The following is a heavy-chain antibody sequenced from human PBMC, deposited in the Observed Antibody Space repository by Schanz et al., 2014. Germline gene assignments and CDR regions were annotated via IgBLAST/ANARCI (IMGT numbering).Heavy chain of an antibody. J-gene: IGHJ5*02. CDR1: GGTFSSYA. D-gene: IGHD3-22*01. CDR3: AREVGLYDRGWFDP. V-gene: IGHV1-69*04. CDR2: FIPILDVG. Sequence: QVQLVQSGAEVKKPGSPVKVSCKSSGGTFSSYAISWVRQAPGQGLEWVGRFIPILDVGNYAQQFQGRVTFTADKSTFTAYMDVSSLRSDDTAVYYCAREVGLYDRGWFDPWGQGTLVTVSS.